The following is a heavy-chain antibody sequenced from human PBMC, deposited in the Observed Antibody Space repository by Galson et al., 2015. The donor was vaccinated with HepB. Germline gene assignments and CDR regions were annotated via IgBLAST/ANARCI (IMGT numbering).Heavy chain of an antibody. CDR2: ISYDGSNK. Sequence: SLRLSCAASGFTFSSYGMHWVRQAPGKGLEWVAVISYDGSNKYYADSVKGRFTISRDNSKNTLYLQMNSLRAEDTAVYYCARDHMVRGVPFDYWGQGTLVTVSS. J-gene: IGHJ4*02. D-gene: IGHD3-10*01. CDR1: GFTFSSYG. V-gene: IGHV3-30*03. CDR3: ARDHMVRGVPFDY.